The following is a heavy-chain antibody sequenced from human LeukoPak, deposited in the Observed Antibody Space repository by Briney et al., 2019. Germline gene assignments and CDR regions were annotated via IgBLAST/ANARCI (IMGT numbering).Heavy chain of an antibody. V-gene: IGHV3-30*02. CDR2: IRYDGSNK. J-gene: IGHJ3*02. CDR1: GFTFSNCA. D-gene: IGHD1-1*01. Sequence: GGSLRLSCAAFGFTFSNCAMHWVRQAPGKGLEWVAFIRYDGSNKFYADSVKGRFTISRDNSKNTLYLQMNSLRAEDTAVYYCAKAYNWNGLGAFDIWGQGTMVTVSS. CDR3: AKAYNWNGLGAFDI.